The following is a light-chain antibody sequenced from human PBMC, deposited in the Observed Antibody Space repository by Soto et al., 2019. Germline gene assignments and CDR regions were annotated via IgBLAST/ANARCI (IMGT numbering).Light chain of an antibody. CDR3: MQGTHWPAT. J-gene: IGKJ4*01. CDR1: QSLVYSDGNTY. V-gene: IGKV2-30*01. Sequence: DVVMTQSPLSLPVTLGQPTSISCRSSQSLVYSDGNTYLNWFHQRPGQSPRRLIYKVSNRDSGVPDRFTGSGSGTDFTLNISRVEAEDVGVFYCMQGTHWPATFGGGTKVEIK. CDR2: KVS.